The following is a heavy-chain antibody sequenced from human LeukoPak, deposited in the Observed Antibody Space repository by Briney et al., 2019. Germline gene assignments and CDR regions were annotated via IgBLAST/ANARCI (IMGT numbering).Heavy chain of an antibody. J-gene: IGHJ4*02. CDR3: ARGLGGSGWGEKDY. Sequence: SETLSLTCTVSGGSLSSYYWSWIRQPPGKGREGIGYIYYSGSTNYNPSLKSRVTISVDTSKNQFSLKLSSVTAADTAVYYCARGLGGSGWGEKDYWGQGTLVTVSS. CDR2: IYYSGST. V-gene: IGHV4-59*01. D-gene: IGHD6-19*01. CDR1: GGSLSSYY.